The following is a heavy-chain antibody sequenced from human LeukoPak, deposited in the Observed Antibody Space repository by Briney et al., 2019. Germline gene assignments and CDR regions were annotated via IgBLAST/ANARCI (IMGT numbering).Heavy chain of an antibody. V-gene: IGHV3-30*02. D-gene: IGHD3-3*01. J-gene: IGHJ3*01. CDR1: GFTFTMSG. CDR3: VEDGEWTFDV. Sequence: GALRLSCAASGFTFTMSGMHWVRQAPGEGLEWVAFIGRDKNTKYYADSVKGRFTISGDSSYNTAFLQVNSLRTEDTALYYCVEDGEWTFDVWGQGTMVTVSS. CDR2: IGRDKNTK.